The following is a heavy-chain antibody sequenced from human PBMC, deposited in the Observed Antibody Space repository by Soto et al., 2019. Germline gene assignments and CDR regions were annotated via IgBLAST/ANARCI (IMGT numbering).Heavy chain of an antibody. J-gene: IGHJ5*02. CDR3: ARGLYSSSSGDWFDP. D-gene: IGHD6-13*01. V-gene: IGHV4-59*01. Sequence: QVQLQESGPGLVKPSETLSLTCTVSGGSISSYYWSWIRQPPGKGLEWIGYIYYSGSTNYNPSLKSRVTISVDTSKNQFSLKRSSVTAADTAVYYCARGLYSSSSGDWFDPWGQGTLVTVSS. CDR1: GGSISSYY. CDR2: IYYSGST.